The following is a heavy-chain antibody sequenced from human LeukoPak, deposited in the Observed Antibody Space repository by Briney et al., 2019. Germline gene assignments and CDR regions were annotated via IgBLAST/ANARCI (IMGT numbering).Heavy chain of an antibody. D-gene: IGHD3-3*01. CDR3: FVRARITIFGVVIDY. V-gene: IGHV1-69*05. Sequence: GASVKVSCKASGGTFSSYAISWVRQAPGQGLEWMGGIIPIFGTANYAQKFQGRVTITTDESTSTAYMELSSLRSEDTAVYYCFVRARITIFGVVIDYWGQGTLVTVSS. CDR2: IIPIFGTA. CDR1: GGTFSSYA. J-gene: IGHJ4*02.